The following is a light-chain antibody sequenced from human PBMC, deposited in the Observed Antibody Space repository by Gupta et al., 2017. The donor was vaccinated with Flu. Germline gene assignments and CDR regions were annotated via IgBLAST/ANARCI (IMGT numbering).Light chain of an antibody. CDR3: MLCYSGHRRV. J-gene: IGLJ1*01. V-gene: IGLV7-46*01. Sequence: TVTLTCGSSTGAVTSSHYPYWFQQKPGQAPMALMFDTNNKHSWTPARFSGSLLGGKDALTLSGAQPEDEADDYCMLCYSGHRRVFGTGTKVIVL. CDR1: TGAVTSSHY. CDR2: DTN.